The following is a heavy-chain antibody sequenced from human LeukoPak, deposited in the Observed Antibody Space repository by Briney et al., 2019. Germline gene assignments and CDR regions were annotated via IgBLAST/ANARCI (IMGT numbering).Heavy chain of an antibody. CDR2: ISSSGGST. CDR1: GFTFSSYA. CDR3: AKDHQRRIAVAGTVSGGDY. Sequence: PGGSLRLSCEASGFTFSSYAMSWVRQAPGEGLEWVSTISSSGGSTYYADSVKGRFTISRDNSKNTLYLQMNSLRAEDTAVYYCAKDHQRRIAVAGTVSGGDYWGQGTLVTVSS. J-gene: IGHJ4*02. V-gene: IGHV3-23*01. D-gene: IGHD6-19*01.